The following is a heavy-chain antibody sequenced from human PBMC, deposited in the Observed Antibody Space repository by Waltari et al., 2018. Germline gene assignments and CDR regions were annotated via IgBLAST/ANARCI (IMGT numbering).Heavy chain of an antibody. J-gene: IGHJ6*02. CDR3: AREPPRAYGMDV. V-gene: IGHV1-2*02. Sequence: QVQLVQSGAEVKKPGASVKVSCKASGYTFTGYYMHWVRQAPGQGLEWMGWINPNGGGTNYAQKFQGRVTMTRDTSISTAYMELSRLRSDDTAVYYCAREPPRAYGMDVWGQGTTVTVSS. CDR2: INPNGGGT. CDR1: GYTFTGYY.